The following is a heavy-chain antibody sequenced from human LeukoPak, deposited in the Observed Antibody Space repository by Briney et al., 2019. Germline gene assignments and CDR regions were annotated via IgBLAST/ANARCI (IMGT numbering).Heavy chain of an antibody. V-gene: IGHV3-23*01. CDR3: ARYGSGNYGFLDY. CDR2: ISGSGGST. Sequence: GGSLRLSCAASRFTFNTCAMSWVRQAPGKGLEWVSAISGSGGSTYYADSVKGRFSISRDNSNNTLYLHMNTLRAEDTAVYYCARYGSGNYGFLDYWGQGALVTVSS. D-gene: IGHD3-10*01. CDR1: RFTFNTCA. J-gene: IGHJ4*02.